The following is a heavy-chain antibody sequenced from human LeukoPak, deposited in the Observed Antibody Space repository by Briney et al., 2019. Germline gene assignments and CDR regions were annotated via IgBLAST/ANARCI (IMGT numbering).Heavy chain of an antibody. V-gene: IGHV3-7*01. Sequence: GGSLRLSCAASRFTFSSYWMSWVRQAPGKGLEWVANIKEDGSQKYYLDSLKGRFTISRDNAKNSVYLQMNSLRAEDTAVYYCTRGGAPEYSYGYHFDYWGQGTLVTVFS. CDR2: IKEDGSQK. D-gene: IGHD5-18*01. J-gene: IGHJ4*02. CDR3: TRGGAPEYSYGYHFDY. CDR1: RFTFSSYW.